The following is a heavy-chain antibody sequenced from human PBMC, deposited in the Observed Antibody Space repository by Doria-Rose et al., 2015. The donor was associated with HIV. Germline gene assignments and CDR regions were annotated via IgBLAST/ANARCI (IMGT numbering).Heavy chain of an antibody. V-gene: IGHV2-26*01. CDR3: ARIKSSRWYHKYYFDF. Sequence: QVTLKECGPVLVKPTETLTLTCTVSGVSLSSPGMGVSWIRQPPGKALEWLANIFSDDERSYKTSLKGRLTISRGTSKSQVVLTMTDMDPVDTATYYCARIKSSRWYHKYYFDFWGQGTLVIVS. CDR2: IFSDDER. J-gene: IGHJ4*02. CDR1: GVSLSSPGMG. D-gene: IGHD6-13*01.